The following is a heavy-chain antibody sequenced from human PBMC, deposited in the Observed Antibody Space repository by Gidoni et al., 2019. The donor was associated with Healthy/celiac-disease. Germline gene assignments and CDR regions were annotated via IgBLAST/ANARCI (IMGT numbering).Heavy chain of an antibody. J-gene: IGHJ4*02. V-gene: IGHV4-38-2*01. D-gene: IGHD4-17*01. CDR1: GYSISSGYY. CDR2: IYQSGKT. Sequence: QVQLQESGPALVKPSVTLSLTCAVSGYSISSGYYWGRFRQSPGKGLEWIRSIYQSGKTYYNPSLKSRVTISADTSKNQFSLKLSSVTAADTAVYYCARSSGDLTTYFDYWGQGTLVTVSS. CDR3: ARSSGDLTTYFDY.